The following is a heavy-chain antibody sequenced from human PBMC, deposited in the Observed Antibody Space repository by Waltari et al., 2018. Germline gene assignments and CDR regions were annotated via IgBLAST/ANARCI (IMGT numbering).Heavy chain of an antibody. D-gene: IGHD3-3*01. CDR3: AYRERNFWSGDIGAFEM. Sequence: QITLKESGPTLVKPTQTLTLTCTSTGFSLSTSGAGVGWIRQPPGKDLEWLALIFWDDDKRYSPSLMSRLTITMDTSKSQVVLTMTNMDPVDTGAYCGAYRERNFWSGDIGAFEMWGQGTMVTVSS. V-gene: IGHV2-5*02. J-gene: IGHJ3*02. CDR1: GFSLSTSGAG. CDR2: IFWDDDK.